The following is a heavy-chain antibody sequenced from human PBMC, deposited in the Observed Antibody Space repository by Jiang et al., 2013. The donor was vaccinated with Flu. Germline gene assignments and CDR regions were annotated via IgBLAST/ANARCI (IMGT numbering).Heavy chain of an antibody. J-gene: IGHJ1*01. CDR2: IYYSGST. CDR3: AVSSGYYYAPH. D-gene: IGHD3-22*01. V-gene: IGHV4-31*02. Sequence: SISSGGYYWSWIRQHPGKGLEWIGYIYYSGSTYYNPSLKSRVTISVDTSKNQFSLKLSSVTAADTAVYYCAVSSGYYYAPHWGQGTLVTVSS. CDR1: SISSGGYY.